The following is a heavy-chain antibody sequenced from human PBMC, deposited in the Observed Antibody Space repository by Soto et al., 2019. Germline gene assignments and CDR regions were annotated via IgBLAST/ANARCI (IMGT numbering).Heavy chain of an antibody. CDR2: IYYSGRT. CDR3: ARYYCAGGNCQGFDI. V-gene: IGHV4-31*03. CDR1: GGSISSGGYY. D-gene: IGHD2-8*02. J-gene: IGHJ3*02. Sequence: SETLSLTCTVSGGSISSGGYYWSWIPQHPGRGLEWIGYIYYSGRTYHNPSLKSRVTMSADTFKNQFSLNLNSVTAADTAVYFCARYYCAGGNCQGFDIWGQGTMVTVSS.